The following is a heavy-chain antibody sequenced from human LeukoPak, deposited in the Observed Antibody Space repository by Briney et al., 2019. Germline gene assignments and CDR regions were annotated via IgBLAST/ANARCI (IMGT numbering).Heavy chain of an antibody. CDR1: GFTFSNAW. V-gene: IGHV3-15*01. CDR3: THSPSYRDYDSSGYYSDY. CDR2: IKSKTDGGTT. J-gene: IGHJ4*02. Sequence: PGGSLRLSCAASGFTFSNAWMSWVRQAPGKGLEWVGRIKSKTDGGTTDYAAPVKGRFTISRDDSKNTLYLQMNSLKTEDTAVYYCTHSPSYRDYDSSGYYSDYWGQGTLVAVSS. D-gene: IGHD3-22*01.